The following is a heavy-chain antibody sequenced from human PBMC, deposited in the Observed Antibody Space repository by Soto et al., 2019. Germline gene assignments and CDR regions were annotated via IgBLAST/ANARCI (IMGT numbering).Heavy chain of an antibody. V-gene: IGHV4-34*01. D-gene: IGHD3-22*01. J-gene: IGHJ3*02. CDR1: GGSFSGYY. Sequence: SETLSLTCAVYGGSFSGYYWSWIRQPPGKGLEWIGEINHSGSTYYNPSLKSRVTISVDRSKNQFSLKLSSVTAADTAVYYCASNPYYYDSSGYQNDAFDIWGQGTMVTVSS. CDR2: INHSGST. CDR3: ASNPYYYDSSGYQNDAFDI.